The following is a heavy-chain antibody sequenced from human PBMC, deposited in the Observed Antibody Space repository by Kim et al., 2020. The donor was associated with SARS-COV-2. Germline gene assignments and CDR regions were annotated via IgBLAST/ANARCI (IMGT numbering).Heavy chain of an antibody. CDR3: AKWYSSGAYFDY. J-gene: IGHJ4*02. D-gene: IGHD6-19*01. V-gene: IGHV3-23*01. Sequence: GGSLRLSCAASGFTFSSDAMSWVRQAPGKGLDWVSVITGSGDGTYYADSVKGRFTISRDNSKNTLYLQMNSLRAEDTAVYYCAKWYSSGAYFDYWGQGTLGTVSS. CDR1: GFTFSSDA. CDR2: ITGSGDGT.